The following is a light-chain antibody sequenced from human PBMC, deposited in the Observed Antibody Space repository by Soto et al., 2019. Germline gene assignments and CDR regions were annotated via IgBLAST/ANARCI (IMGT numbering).Light chain of an antibody. Sequence: IQLTQSPSSLSASVGDRVTITCRARQGISSYLAWYQQGPGKAPKLLIYAASTLQSGVPSRFSGSASGTEFTLTISSLQPEDFATYYCQQVSGYPLNFGGGTKVDIK. V-gene: IGKV1-9*01. CDR3: QQVSGYPLN. CDR2: AAS. CDR1: QGISSY. J-gene: IGKJ4*01.